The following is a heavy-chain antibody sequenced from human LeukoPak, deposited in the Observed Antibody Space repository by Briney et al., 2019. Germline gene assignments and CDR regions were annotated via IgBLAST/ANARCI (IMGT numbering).Heavy chain of an antibody. J-gene: IGHJ4*02. CDR2: IYHSGST. Sequence: SETLSLTCTVSGYSISSGYYWGWIRQPPGKGLEWIGSIYHSGSTYYNPSLKSRVTISVDTSKNQFSLKLSSVTAADTAVYYCARDLEVGATRAIQNLFDYWGQGTLVTVSS. CDR1: GYSISSGYY. D-gene: IGHD1-26*01. CDR3: ARDLEVGATRAIQNLFDY. V-gene: IGHV4-38-2*02.